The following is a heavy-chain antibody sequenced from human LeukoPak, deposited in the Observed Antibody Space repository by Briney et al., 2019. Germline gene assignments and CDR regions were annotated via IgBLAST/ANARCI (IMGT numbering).Heavy chain of an antibody. D-gene: IGHD3-9*01. CDR1: GFTFSSYS. CDR2: ISSSSSYI. Sequence: GGSLRLSCAASGFTFSSYSMNWVRQAPGKGLEWVSSISSSSSYIYYADSVKGRFTISRDNAKNSLYLQMNSLRAEDTAVYYCAREGGLRYFDWLLYKYTAYYYYMDVWGKGTTVTVSS. V-gene: IGHV3-21*01. CDR3: AREGGLRYFDWLLYKYTAYYYYMDV. J-gene: IGHJ6*03.